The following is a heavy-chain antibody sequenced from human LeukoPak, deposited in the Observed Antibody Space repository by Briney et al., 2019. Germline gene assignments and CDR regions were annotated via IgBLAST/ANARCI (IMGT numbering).Heavy chain of an antibody. CDR3: ARDSCSSPSCFDL. J-gene: IGHJ4*02. Sequence: GGSLRLSCAASGFTFSSYTMNWVRQALGQGLEWVSTISDPHSGSQTHYADSVKGRFTISRDQSKNTLDLQMSSLRAEDTAIYYCARDSCSSPSCFDLWGQGTLVTVSS. V-gene: IGHV3-23*01. CDR2: ISDPHSGSQT. D-gene: IGHD2-2*01. CDR1: GFTFSSYT.